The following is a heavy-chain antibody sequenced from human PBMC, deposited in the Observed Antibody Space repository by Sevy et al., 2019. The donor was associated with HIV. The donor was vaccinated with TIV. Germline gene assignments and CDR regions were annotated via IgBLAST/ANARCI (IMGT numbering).Heavy chain of an antibody. CDR3: ARERTYLFDY. Sequence: GGSLRLSCAASGFTFSRYGMHWVRQAPGKGLEWVAVISFDGSKKYYGDSVKGRFTISRDNSKNTLYLAMSSLSPEDTAVYYCARERTYLFDYCGQGTLVTVSS. J-gene: IGHJ4*02. CDR1: GFTFSRYG. CDR2: ISFDGSKK. V-gene: IGHV3-30*03.